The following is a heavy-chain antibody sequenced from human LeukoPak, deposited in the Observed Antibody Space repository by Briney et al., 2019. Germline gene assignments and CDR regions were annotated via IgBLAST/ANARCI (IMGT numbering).Heavy chain of an antibody. V-gene: IGHV3-48*02. CDR1: GFTFSSYS. D-gene: IGHD3-22*01. Sequence: GGSLRLSCAASGFTFSSYSMNWVRQAPGKGLEWVSYISSSSSTIYYADSVRGRFTISRDNAKNSLYLQMNSLRDEDTAVYYCAVITLIVVDPYYFDYWGQGTLVTVSS. CDR3: AVITLIVVDPYYFDY. CDR2: ISSSSSTI. J-gene: IGHJ4*02.